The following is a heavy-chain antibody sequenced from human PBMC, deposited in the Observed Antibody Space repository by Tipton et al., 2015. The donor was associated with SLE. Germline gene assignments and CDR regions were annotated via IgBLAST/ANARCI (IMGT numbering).Heavy chain of an antibody. CDR2: INWNGDSK. CDR1: GFSFDYYA. Sequence: SLRLSCTASGFSFDYYAMHWVRQVPGKGLEWVSGINWNGDSKDYVDSVRGRFTISRDNSKNTLYLQMNSLRAEDTAVYYCAKDGAGYSSGWYGGYYYGMDVWGQGTTVTVSS. V-gene: IGHV3-9*01. J-gene: IGHJ6*02. CDR3: AKDGAGYSSGWYGGYYYGMDV. D-gene: IGHD6-19*01.